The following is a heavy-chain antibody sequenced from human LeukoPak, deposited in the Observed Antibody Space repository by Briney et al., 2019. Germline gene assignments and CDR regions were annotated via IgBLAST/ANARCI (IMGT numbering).Heavy chain of an antibody. Sequence: SETLSLTCTVSGGSISSYYWSWIRQPPGKGLEWIGEINHSGSTNYNPSLKSRVTISVDTSKNQFSLKLSSVTAADTAVYYCARVPDVEMATDAFDIWGQGTMVTVSS. D-gene: IGHD5-24*01. CDR1: GGSISSYY. J-gene: IGHJ3*02. V-gene: IGHV4-34*01. CDR3: ARVPDVEMATDAFDI. CDR2: INHSGST.